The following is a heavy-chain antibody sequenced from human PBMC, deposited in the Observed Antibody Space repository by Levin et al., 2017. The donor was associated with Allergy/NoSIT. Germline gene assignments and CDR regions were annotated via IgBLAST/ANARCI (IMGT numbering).Heavy chain of an antibody. V-gene: IGHV3-33*01. J-gene: IGHJ4*02. CDR2: IWYDGSNK. D-gene: IGHD5-24*01. CDR3: ARGGGRGGYNFDY. Sequence: SCAASGFTFSNYGMHWVRQAPGKGLEWVAFIWYDGSNKYYADSVKGRFTISRDNSKNTLYLQMNSLRPEDTAMYYCARGGGRGGYNFDYWGQGILVTVSS. CDR1: GFTFSNYG.